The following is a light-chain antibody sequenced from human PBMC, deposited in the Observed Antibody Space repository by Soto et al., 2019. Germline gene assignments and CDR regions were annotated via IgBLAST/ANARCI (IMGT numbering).Light chain of an antibody. CDR1: SSDVGTYNL. CDR3: CSYAGNSTYVV. V-gene: IGLV2-23*01. J-gene: IGLJ2*01. CDR2: EGS. Sequence: QSALTQPASVSGSPGQSITISCTGTSSDVGTYNLVSWYQQHPGKAPKLIIYEGSKRPSGVSNRFSASKSGNTASLTISGLQADDEADYYCCSYAGNSTYVVIGGGTKVTVL.